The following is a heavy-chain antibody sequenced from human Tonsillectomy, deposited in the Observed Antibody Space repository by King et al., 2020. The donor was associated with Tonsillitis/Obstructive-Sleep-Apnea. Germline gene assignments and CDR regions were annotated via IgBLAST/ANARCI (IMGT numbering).Heavy chain of an antibody. V-gene: IGHV3-21*01. CDR3: ARDSDDAFDI. J-gene: IGHJ3*02. Sequence: VQLVESGGGLVKPGGSLRLSCAASGFTFSTYSMSWVRQAPGKGLEWVSSISTSSSYIYYGDSVKGRLTISRDNAKNSLYLQMNSLRAEDTAVYYCARDSDDAFDIWGQGTMVTVSS. CDR2: ISTSSSYI. CDR1: GFTFSTYS.